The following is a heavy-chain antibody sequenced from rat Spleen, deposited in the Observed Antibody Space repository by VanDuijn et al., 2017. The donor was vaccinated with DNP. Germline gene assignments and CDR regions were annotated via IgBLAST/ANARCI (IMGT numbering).Heavy chain of an antibody. CDR2: IWSGGNT. V-gene: IGHV2-16*01. CDR1: GFSLSSYG. CDR3: ARSGDYSSFYVMDA. D-gene: IGHD1-2*01. J-gene: IGHJ4*01. Sequence: QVQLKESGPGLVQPSQTLSLTCTVSGFSLSSYGVIWVRQPPGKGLEWIRAIWSGGNTVYNSPLKSRLSISRDTSKSQVRLKMNSLQTEDTAMYFCARSGDYSSFYVMDAWGQGASVTVSS.